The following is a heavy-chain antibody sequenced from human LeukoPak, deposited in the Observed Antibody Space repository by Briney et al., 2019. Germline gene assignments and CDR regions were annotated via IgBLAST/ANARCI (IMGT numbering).Heavy chain of an antibody. CDR1: GFTFSDYY. D-gene: IGHD2-15*01. CDR3: ARDHRGSFPYYYYYMDV. J-gene: IGHJ6*03. Sequence: GGSLRLSCAASGFTFSDYYMSWIRQAPGKGLEWVSYISSSGSTIYYADSVKGRFTISRDNANNSLYLQMNSLRAEDTAVYYCARDHRGSFPYYYYYMDVWGKGTTVTVSS. CDR2: ISSSGSTI. V-gene: IGHV3-11*01.